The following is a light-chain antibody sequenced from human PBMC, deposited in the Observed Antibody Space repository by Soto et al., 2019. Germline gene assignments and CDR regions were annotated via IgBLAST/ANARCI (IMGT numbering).Light chain of an antibody. Sequence: QSALTQPASVSGSPGQSITISCTGTSSDVGGYDFVSWYQQRPGKAPKLIIYDVSNRPSGVSNRFSGSKSGNTASLTISGRQAEDEADYYCTSYSRSAIGVFGGGTKLTVL. J-gene: IGLJ3*02. CDR3: TSYSRSAIGV. CDR1: SSDVGGYDF. CDR2: DVS. V-gene: IGLV2-14*01.